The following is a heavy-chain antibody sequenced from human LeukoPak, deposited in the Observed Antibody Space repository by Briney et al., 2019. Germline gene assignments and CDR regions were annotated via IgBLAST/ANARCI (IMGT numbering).Heavy chain of an antibody. J-gene: IGHJ3*02. D-gene: IGHD3-10*01. CDR1: GYTFTSYG. V-gene: IGHV1-18*01. Sequence: ASVKVSCKASGYTFTSYGISWVRQAPGQGLEWMGWISAYNGNTNYAQKLQGRVTMTTDTSTSTAYMELRSLRSDDTAVYYCARDRRVLLWFGEAAPDAFDIWGQGTMVTVSS. CDR3: ARDRRVLLWFGEAAPDAFDI. CDR2: ISAYNGNT.